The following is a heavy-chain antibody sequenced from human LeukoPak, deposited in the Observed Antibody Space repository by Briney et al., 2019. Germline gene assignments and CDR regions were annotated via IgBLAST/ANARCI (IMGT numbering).Heavy chain of an antibody. J-gene: IGHJ3*02. D-gene: IGHD3-22*01. Sequence: GGSLRLSCAASGFTFSSYAMSWVRQAPGKGLEWVSAISGSGGSTYYADSVKGRFTISRDNSKNTLYLQMNSLRAEDTAVYYCAKDYSITMIVVVITDAFDIWGQGTMVTVSS. CDR1: GFTFSSYA. V-gene: IGHV3-23*01. CDR2: ISGSGGST. CDR3: AKDYSITMIVVVITDAFDI.